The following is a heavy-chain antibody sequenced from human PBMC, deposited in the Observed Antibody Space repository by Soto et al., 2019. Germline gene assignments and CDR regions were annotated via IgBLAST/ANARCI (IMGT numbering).Heavy chain of an antibody. CDR2: ITXSGGRX. CDR3: ARVLLGVDVYFDY. Sequence: XXVKVSCKASGHTFTNYYMHWVRQAPGQXIEWLGIITXSGGRXTYAQNSQGRVXVTKDTSTXTVYMELSTLRSAAPAVYYCARVLLGVDVYFDYWRKGTMVTVYS. J-gene: IGHJ4*02. V-gene: IGHV1-46*03. D-gene: IGHD2-8*01. CDR1: GHTFTNYY.